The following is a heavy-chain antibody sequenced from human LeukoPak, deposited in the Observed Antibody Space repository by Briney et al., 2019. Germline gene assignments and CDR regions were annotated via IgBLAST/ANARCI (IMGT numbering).Heavy chain of an antibody. D-gene: IGHD4-11*01. J-gene: IGHJ4*02. CDR1: GYTFSIYG. Sequence: GASETVSRNATGYTFSIYGISWVRQAPRQGLEWMGWISAYNGNTNYAQKLQGRVTMTTDTSTSTAYMELRSLRSDDAAVYYCARDIAVTNFDYWGQGTLVTVSS. CDR3: ARDIAVTNFDY. V-gene: IGHV1-18*01. CDR2: ISAYNGNT.